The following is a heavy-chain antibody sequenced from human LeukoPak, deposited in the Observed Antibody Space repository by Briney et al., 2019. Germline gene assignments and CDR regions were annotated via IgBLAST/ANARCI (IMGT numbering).Heavy chain of an antibody. Sequence: GGSLRLSCAASGFIVSNSYMSWVRQAPGKGLEWVSVTHSDTNTYYADSVKGRFTISRDNSKNTLYLQMNSLRAEDTAVYYCAKEYDFWSGYYDYWGQGTLVTVSS. CDR3: AKEYDFWSGYYDY. CDR1: GFIVSNSY. CDR2: THSDTNT. V-gene: IGHV3-53*01. D-gene: IGHD3-3*01. J-gene: IGHJ4*02.